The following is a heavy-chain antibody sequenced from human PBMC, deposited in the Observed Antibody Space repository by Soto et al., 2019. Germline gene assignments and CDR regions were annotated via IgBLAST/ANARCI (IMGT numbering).Heavy chain of an antibody. CDR3: ARYGFYSWDV. J-gene: IGHJ6*04. Sequence: SETLSLTCTVSGGSISSLFWSWIRQPPGKGLEWIGYIYYNGATNYNPSLKSRVTMSVDTSRNQFSLKLTSVTAADTGVYHCARYGFYSWDVWGKGTTVTVSS. CDR1: GGSISSLF. CDR2: IYYNGAT. D-gene: IGHD2-15*01. V-gene: IGHV4-59*08.